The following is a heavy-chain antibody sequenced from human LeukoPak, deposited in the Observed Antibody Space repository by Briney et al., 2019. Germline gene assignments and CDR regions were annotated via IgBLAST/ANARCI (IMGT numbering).Heavy chain of an antibody. Sequence: GGSLRLSCAASGFTFSSYWMHWVRQAPGKGLVWVSRINSDGSSTSYADSVRGRFTISRDNAKNSLYLQMNSLRAEDTAVYYCARVSPNTVTTLQYFDYWGQGTLVTVSS. D-gene: IGHD4-17*01. CDR3: ARVSPNTVTTLQYFDY. J-gene: IGHJ4*02. CDR1: GFTFSSYW. CDR2: INSDGSST. V-gene: IGHV3-74*01.